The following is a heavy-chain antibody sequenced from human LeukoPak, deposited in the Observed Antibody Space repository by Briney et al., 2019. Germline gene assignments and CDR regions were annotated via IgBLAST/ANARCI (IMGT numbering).Heavy chain of an antibody. D-gene: IGHD5-12*01. CDR3: ARYTPKKMLNGLRTFDI. V-gene: IGHV4-61*01. Sequence: SETLSLTCTVSGGSISSSSYYWSWIRQPPGKGLEWIGYIFYSGSTNYNPSLKSRVTISVDTSKNQFSLNLTSVTAADTAVYYCARYTPKKMLNGLRTFDIWGQGTMVTVSS. CDR2: IFYSGST. J-gene: IGHJ3*02. CDR1: GGSISSSSYY.